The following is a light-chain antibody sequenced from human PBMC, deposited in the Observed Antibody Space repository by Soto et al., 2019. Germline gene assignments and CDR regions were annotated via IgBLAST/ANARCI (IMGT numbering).Light chain of an antibody. V-gene: IGLV1-40*01. CDR3: QSYDSTLSGSWV. CDR2: VNN. Sequence: QSVLTQPPSVSGAPGQRVTISCTGSSSNIGAGYDVHWYQHLPGTAPKLLIYVNNNRPSGVPDRFSGSKSGTSASLAITGLQAEDEADYYCQSYDSTLSGSWVFGGGTKPTVL. CDR1: SSNIGAGYD. J-gene: IGLJ3*02.